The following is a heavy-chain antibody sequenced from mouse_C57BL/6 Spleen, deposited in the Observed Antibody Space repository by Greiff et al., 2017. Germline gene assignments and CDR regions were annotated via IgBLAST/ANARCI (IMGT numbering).Heavy chain of an antibody. CDR2: FYPGSGSI. CDR1: GYTFTEYT. D-gene: IGHD2-1*01. V-gene: IGHV1-62-2*01. J-gene: IGHJ1*03. CDR3: ARHEGSYYGNPEGYVDV. Sequence: QVQLQQSGAELVKPGASVKLSCKASGYTFTEYTIHWVKQRSGQGLEWIGWFYPGSGSIKYNEKFKDKATLTADKSSSTVYMALSRLTSEETAVYFCARHEGSYYGNPEGYVDVWGTGTTVTVSA.